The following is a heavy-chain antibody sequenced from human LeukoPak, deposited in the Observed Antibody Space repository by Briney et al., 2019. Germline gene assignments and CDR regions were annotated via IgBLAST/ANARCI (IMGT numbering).Heavy chain of an antibody. Sequence: ASVKVSCKASGGTFSSYAISWVRQAPGQGLEWMGRIIPILGIANYAQKFQGRVTITADKSTSTAYMELSSLRSEDTAVYYCARSPGDSCGTYFDYWGQGTLVTVSS. CDR1: GGTFSSYA. D-gene: IGHD5-18*01. CDR2: IIPILGIA. J-gene: IGHJ4*02. CDR3: ARSPGDSCGTYFDY. V-gene: IGHV1-69*04.